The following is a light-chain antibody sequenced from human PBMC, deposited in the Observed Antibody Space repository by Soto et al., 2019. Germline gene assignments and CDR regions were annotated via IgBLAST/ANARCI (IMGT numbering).Light chain of an antibody. V-gene: IGKV1-8*01. CDR1: QGISSY. J-gene: IGKJ1*01. CDR2: AAS. Sequence: AIRMTQSPSSFSASTGDRVTITCRASQGISSYLAWYQQKPGKAPKLLIYAASTLQSGVPSRFSGSGSGTDFTLTISCLQSEDVATYYYQQYYSYPRTFGQGTKVEIK. CDR3: QQYYSYPRT.